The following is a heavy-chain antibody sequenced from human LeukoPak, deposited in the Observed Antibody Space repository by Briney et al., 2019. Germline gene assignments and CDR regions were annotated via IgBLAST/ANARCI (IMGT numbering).Heavy chain of an antibody. CDR3: ARVFYSGYSRWFDP. D-gene: IGHD5-12*01. V-gene: IGHV3-66*01. J-gene: IGHJ5*02. Sequence: GGSLRLSCAASGFIVSSNYMSWVRQAPGKGLEWVSLIYTGGSTYYADSVKGRFTISRDNSKNTLYLQMNSLRAEDTAVYYCARVFYSGYSRWFDPWGQGTLVTVSS. CDR1: GFIVSSNY. CDR2: IYTGGST.